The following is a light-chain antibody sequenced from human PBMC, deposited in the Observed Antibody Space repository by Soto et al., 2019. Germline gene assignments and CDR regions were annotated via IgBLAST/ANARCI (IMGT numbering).Light chain of an antibody. J-gene: IGLJ1*01. CDR2: EVS. Sequence: QSALTQPASVSGSPGQSITISCTGASSDAGGYNYVSWYRQYPGKAPKLMIFEVSNRPSGVSNRFSGSKSGNTASLTISGLQAEDEADYYCSSYTNINTRACVFGTGTKLTVL. V-gene: IGLV2-14*01. CDR3: SSYTNINTRACV. CDR1: SSDAGGYNY.